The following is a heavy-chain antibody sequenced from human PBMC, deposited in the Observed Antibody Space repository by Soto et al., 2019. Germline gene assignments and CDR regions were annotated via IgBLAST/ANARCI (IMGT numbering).Heavy chain of an antibody. CDR1: GYTLTELS. CDR3: AAGPLVQRPAPPPDY. Sequence: ASVKVSCKVSGYTLTELSMHWVRQAPGKGLEWMGGFDPEDGETIYAQKFQGRVTMTEDTSTDTAYMELSSLRSEDTAVYYCAAGPLVQRPAPPPDYWGKGTLVTVSS. V-gene: IGHV1-24*01. J-gene: IGHJ4*02. D-gene: IGHD3-10*01. CDR2: FDPEDGET.